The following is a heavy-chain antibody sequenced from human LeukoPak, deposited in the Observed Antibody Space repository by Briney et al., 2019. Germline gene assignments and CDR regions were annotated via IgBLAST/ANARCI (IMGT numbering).Heavy chain of an antibody. V-gene: IGHV4-4*07. D-gene: IGHD4/OR15-4a*01. J-gene: IGHJ4*02. Sequence: SETLSLTCTVSGGSFNPFYWNWIRQPAGKGLEWIGRIYISGSTHYNPSLKSRVTMSVDTSKNQFSLTLSSVTAADTAIYFCARSTRPNFYFDYWGQGTLVTVSS. CDR1: GGSFNPFY. CDR2: IYISGST. CDR3: ARSTRPNFYFDY.